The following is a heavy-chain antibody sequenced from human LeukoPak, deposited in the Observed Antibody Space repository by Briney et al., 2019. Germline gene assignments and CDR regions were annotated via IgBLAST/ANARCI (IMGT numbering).Heavy chain of an antibody. CDR2: IYYSGST. V-gene: IGHV4-39*07. D-gene: IGHD4-17*01. CDR1: GGSISSSSYY. CDR3: AREPAYPPETTVTHRYYYYYYMDV. J-gene: IGHJ6*03. Sequence: SETLSLTCTASGGSISSSSYYWGWIRQPPGKGLEWIGSIYYSGSTYYNPSLKSRVTISVDMSKNQFSLKLSSVTAADTAVYYCAREPAYPPETTVTHRYYYYYYMDVWGKGTTVTVSS.